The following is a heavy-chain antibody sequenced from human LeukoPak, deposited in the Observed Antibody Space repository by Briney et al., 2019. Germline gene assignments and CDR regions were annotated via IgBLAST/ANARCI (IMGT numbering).Heavy chain of an antibody. J-gene: IGHJ4*02. V-gene: IGHV4-59*01. CDR1: GGSISSYY. CDR3: ARDLYGDSLFDY. Sequence: SETLSLTCTVSGGSISSYYWSWIRQPPGKGLEWIGYIYYSGSTNYNPSLKSRVTISVDTSKNQFSLKLSSVAAADTAVYYCARDLYGDSLFDYWGQGTLVTVSS. CDR2: IYYSGST. D-gene: IGHD4-17*01.